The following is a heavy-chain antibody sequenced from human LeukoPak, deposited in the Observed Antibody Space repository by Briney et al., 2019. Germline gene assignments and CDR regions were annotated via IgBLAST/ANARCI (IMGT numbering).Heavy chain of an antibody. V-gene: IGHV4-39*01. CDR3: ARPSYCGGDCYTDY. CDR2: IYYSGST. D-gene: IGHD2-21*02. Sequence: SETLSLTCTVSGGSISSSSYYWGCIRQPPGKGLEWIGSIYYSGSTYYNPSLKSRVTISVDTSKNQFSLKPSSVTAADTAVYYCARPSYCGGDCYTDYWGQGTLVTVSS. J-gene: IGHJ4*02. CDR1: GGSISSSSYY.